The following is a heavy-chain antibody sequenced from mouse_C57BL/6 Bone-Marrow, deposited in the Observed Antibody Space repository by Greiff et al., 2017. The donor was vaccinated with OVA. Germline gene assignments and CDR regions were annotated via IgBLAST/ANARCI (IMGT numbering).Heavy chain of an antibody. CDR1: GFSLSTFGMG. CDR3: ARVARGLPFAY. V-gene: IGHV8-8*01. J-gene: IGHJ3*01. Sequence: QVTLKVSGPGILQPSQTLSLTCSFSGFSLSTFGMGVGWIRQPSGKGLEWLAHIWWDDDKYYNPALKSRLTISKATSKNQVFLKIANVDTADTATYYCARVARGLPFAYWGQGTLVTVSA. CDR2: IWWDDDK. D-gene: IGHD3-1*01.